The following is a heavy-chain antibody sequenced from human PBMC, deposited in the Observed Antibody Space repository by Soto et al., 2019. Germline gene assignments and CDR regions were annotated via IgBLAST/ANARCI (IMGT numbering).Heavy chain of an antibody. D-gene: IGHD6-6*01. J-gene: IGHJ6*02. CDR3: ARGGSSSEDGMDV. Sequence: QVQLQESRPRLVKPSGTLSLTCGVSGGSISSSNWWNWVRQHPGKGLEWLGEIYHSGSTNYNPSRKSRVTILVDKSKNQCSLKLSSVTAADTAVYYCARGGSSSEDGMDVWGQGTTVTVSS. V-gene: IGHV4-4*02. CDR2: IYHSGST. CDR1: GGSISSSNW.